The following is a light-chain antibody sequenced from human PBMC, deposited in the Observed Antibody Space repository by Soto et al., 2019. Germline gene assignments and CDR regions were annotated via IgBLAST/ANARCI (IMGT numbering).Light chain of an antibody. CDR3: QQFGTSPLAT. V-gene: IGKV3-20*01. Sequence: EIVLTQSPGTLSLSPGERATLSCRASQSVNTKYLAWYQQKPGQAPRLLIYGVSSRATGIPDRFSGSGSGTDFILTISRVEPEDFAVYYCQQFGTSPLATFGPGTKVDIK. J-gene: IGKJ3*01. CDR2: GVS. CDR1: QSVNTKY.